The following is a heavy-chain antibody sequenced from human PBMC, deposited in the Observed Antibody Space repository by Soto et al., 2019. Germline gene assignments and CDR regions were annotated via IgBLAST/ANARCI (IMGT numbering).Heavy chain of an antibody. J-gene: IGHJ6*03. CDR1: GFTFGDYA. CDR3: TRALPEDYYYYYYMDV. CDR2: IRSKAYGGTT. Sequence: GGSLRLSCTASGFTFGDYAMSWFRQAPGKGLEWVGFIRSKAYGGTTEYAASVKGRFTISRDDSKSIAYLQMNSLKTEDTVVYYCTRALPEDYYYYYYMDVWGKGTTVTVSS. V-gene: IGHV3-49*03.